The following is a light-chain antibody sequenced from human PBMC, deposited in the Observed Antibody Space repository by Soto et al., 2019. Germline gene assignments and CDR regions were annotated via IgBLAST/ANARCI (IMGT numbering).Light chain of an antibody. Sequence: EIVMTQSPATLSVSQGERATLSCRASQSVSSNLAWYQQKPGQAPRLLIYGASTRATGIPARFSGSGSGTEFTLTISSLQSEDFALYYCQQYNNWPRTFGQGTKVDIK. CDR2: GAS. CDR1: QSVSSN. CDR3: QQYNNWPRT. J-gene: IGKJ1*01. V-gene: IGKV3-15*01.